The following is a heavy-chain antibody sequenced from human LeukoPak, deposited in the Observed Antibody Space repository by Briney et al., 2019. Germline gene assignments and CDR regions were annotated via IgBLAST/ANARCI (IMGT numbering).Heavy chain of an antibody. CDR1: GGSISSGGYY. D-gene: IGHD6-19*01. Sequence: SQTLSLTCTVSGGSISSGGYYWSWIRQHPGKGLEWIGYIYYSGSTYYNPSLKSRVTISVDTSKNQFSLKLSSVTAADTAVYYCARVTVECSGCYGYFDYWAREPWSPSPQ. CDR3: ARVTVECSGCYGYFDY. V-gene: IGHV4-31*03. J-gene: IGHJ4*02. CDR2: IYYSGST.